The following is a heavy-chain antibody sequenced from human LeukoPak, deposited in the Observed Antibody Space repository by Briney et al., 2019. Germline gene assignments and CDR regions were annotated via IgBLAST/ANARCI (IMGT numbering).Heavy chain of an antibody. CDR1: GFTFSSYG. CDR2: IWYDGSNK. J-gene: IGHJ4*02. V-gene: IGHV3-33*06. D-gene: IGHD6-25*01. Sequence: GGSLRLSCAASGFTFSSYGMHWVRQSPGKGLEWVAVIWYDGSNKYYADSVKGRFTISRDNSKNTLYLQMNSLRAEDTAVYYCAKDHSSGPLILIDYWGQGTLVTVSS. CDR3: AKDHSSGPLILIDY.